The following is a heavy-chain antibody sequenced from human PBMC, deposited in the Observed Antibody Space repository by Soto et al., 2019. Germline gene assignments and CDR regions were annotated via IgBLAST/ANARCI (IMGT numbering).Heavy chain of an antibody. J-gene: IGHJ4*02. CDR1: GGSISSYY. CDR3: ARGFDY. V-gene: IGHV3-53*01. CDR2: IYSGGST. Sequence: ETLSLTCTVSGGSISSYYWSWIRQAPGKGLEWVSVIYSGGSTYYADSVKGRFTISRDNSKNTLYLQMNSLRAEDTAVYYCARGFDYWGQGTLVTVSS.